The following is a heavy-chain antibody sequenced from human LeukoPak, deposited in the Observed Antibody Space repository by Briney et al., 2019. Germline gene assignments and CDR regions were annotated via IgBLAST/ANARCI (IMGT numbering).Heavy chain of an antibody. V-gene: IGHV1-24*01. CDR2: FDPEDGET. J-gene: IGHJ4*02. CDR1: GYTLTELS. D-gene: IGHD2-15*01. Sequence: ASVKVSCKVSGYTLTELSMHWVRQAPGKGLEWMGGFDPEDGETIYAQKFQGRVTMTKDTSTDTAYMELSSLRSEDTAVYYCATDPWSGCSGGSCYSGVHYWGQGTLVTVSS. CDR3: ATDPWSGCSGGSCYSGVHY.